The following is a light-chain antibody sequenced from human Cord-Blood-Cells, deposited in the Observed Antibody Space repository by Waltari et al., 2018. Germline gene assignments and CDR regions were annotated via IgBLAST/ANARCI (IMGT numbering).Light chain of an antibody. CDR2: QDS. J-gene: IGLJ2*01. CDR1: KLGDKY. CDR3: QAWDSSTHVV. Sequence: SYELTQPPSVSVSPGQTASITCSGDKLGDKYACWYQQKPGQSPVLVIYQDSKRPSGIPEPFSGSNSGNTATLTISGTQAMDEADYYCQAWDSSTHVVFGGGTKLTVL. V-gene: IGLV3-1*01.